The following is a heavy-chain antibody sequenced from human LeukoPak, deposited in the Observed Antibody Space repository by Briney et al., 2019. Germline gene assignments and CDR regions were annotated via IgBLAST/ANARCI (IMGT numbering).Heavy chain of an antibody. J-gene: IGHJ4*02. CDR2: INTITGNP. CDR1: GYTFTDYA. V-gene: IGHV7-4-1*02. D-gene: IGHD3-22*01. Sequence: GASVKVPCKASGYTFTDYAMNWVRQAPGQGLEWMGWINTITGNPTYAQGFTGRFVFSLDTSVSTTYLQISSLQADDTAVYYCVRTLYDSSGYFNYWGQGTLVTVSS. CDR3: VRTLYDSSGYFNY.